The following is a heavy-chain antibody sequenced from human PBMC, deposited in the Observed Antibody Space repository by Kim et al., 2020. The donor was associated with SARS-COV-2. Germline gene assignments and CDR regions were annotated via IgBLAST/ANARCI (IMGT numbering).Heavy chain of an antibody. Sequence: GGSLRLSCAASGFTFGDYAMHWVRQAPGKGLEWVSCINWNSPSIDYADSMKGRFIVSRDKAKNSLYLQMNRLRAEDTALYYCARDTGGSIDYWGEGTPVTVSS. CDR1: GFTFGDYA. V-gene: IGHV3-9*01. CDR2: INWNSPSI. J-gene: IGHJ4*02. D-gene: IGHD3-10*01. CDR3: ARDTGGSIDY.